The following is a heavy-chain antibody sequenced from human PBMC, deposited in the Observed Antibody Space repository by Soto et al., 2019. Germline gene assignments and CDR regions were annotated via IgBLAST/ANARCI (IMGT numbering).Heavy chain of an antibody. D-gene: IGHD2-2*01. CDR2: ISSSSSTI. CDR1: GFTFSSYS. V-gene: IGHV3-48*02. CDR3: ARDVSRYCSSTSCLLYGMDV. J-gene: IGHJ6*02. Sequence: PGGSLRLSCAASGFTFSSYSMNWVRQAPGKGLEWVSYISSSSSTIYYADSVKGRFTISRDNAKNSLYLQMNSLRDEDTAVYYCARDVSRYCSSTSCLLYGMDVWGQGTTVTV.